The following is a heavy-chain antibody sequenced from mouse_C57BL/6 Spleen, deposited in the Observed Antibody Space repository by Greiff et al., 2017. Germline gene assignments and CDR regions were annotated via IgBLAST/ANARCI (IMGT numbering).Heavy chain of an antibody. CDR3: ANWDDGYWYFDV. CDR1: GYTFTSYW. CDR2: IHPSASDT. Sequence: VQLQQPGAELVKPGASVKVSCKASGYTFTSYWMHWVKQRPGQGLEWIGRIHPSASDTNYNQKFKGKATLTVDKSSSTAYMQLSSLTSEDSAVYYCANWDDGYWYFDVWGTGTTVTVSS. V-gene: IGHV1-74*01. D-gene: IGHD4-1*01. J-gene: IGHJ1*03.